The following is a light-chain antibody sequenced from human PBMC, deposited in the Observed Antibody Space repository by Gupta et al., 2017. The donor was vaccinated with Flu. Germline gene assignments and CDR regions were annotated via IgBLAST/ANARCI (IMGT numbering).Light chain of an antibody. CDR3: QQPNSDPRIT. J-gene: IGKJ5*01. V-gene: IGKV1-9*01. Sequence: DIQLTQSPSFLSASVGDRVTITCRASQDISNYLVWYQQKPGKAPKLLIYAASTLQSGVPSRFSGSGSGKELNLTISSRQPEDFATYYCQQPNSDPRITFGQGTRLEIK. CDR1: QDISNY. CDR2: AAS.